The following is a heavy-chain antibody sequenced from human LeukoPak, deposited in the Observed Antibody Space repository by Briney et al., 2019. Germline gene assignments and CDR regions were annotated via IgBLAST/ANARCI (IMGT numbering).Heavy chain of an antibody. CDR2: ISAYNGNT. D-gene: IGHD3-3*01. Sequence: ASVKLSCTSSGSSFTINGISWVRQAPGQGLEWVGGISAYNGNTNYAHKLQVRVTMTTDTATSTTSMELRSLRSDDTAVYYCARSGSGYYYYYMVVWGKGTTVTISS. J-gene: IGHJ6*03. V-gene: IGHV1-18*01. CDR3: ARSGSGYYYYYMVV. CDR1: GSSFTING.